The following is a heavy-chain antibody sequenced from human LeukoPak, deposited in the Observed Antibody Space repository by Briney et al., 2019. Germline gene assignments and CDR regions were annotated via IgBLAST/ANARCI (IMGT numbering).Heavy chain of an antibody. Sequence: GGSLRLSCAASGFTFSDYYMSWIRQAPGKGLEWVSYISSSGSTIYYADSVKGRFTISRDNAKNSLYLQMNSLRAEDTAVYYCARDLYSYGSYYMDVWGKGTTVTVSS. CDR2: ISSSGSTI. V-gene: IGHV3-11*04. J-gene: IGHJ6*03. CDR3: ARDLYSYGSYYMDV. CDR1: GFTFSDYY. D-gene: IGHD5-18*01.